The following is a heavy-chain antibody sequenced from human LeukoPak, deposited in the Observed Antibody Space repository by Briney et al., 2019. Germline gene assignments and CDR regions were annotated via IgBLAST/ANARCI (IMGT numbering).Heavy chain of an antibody. CDR1: GGSISSYY. Sequence: SETLSLTCTVSGGSISSYYWSWIRQPAGKGLEGIGRIYTGGSTNYNPSLKSRVTMSVDTSKNQFSLKLSSVTAANTAVYYCAREDPDEEYSSSWDYYYYMDVWGKGTTVTVSS. CDR3: AREDPDEEYSSSWDYYYYMDV. D-gene: IGHD6-6*01. J-gene: IGHJ6*03. V-gene: IGHV4-4*07. CDR2: IYTGGST.